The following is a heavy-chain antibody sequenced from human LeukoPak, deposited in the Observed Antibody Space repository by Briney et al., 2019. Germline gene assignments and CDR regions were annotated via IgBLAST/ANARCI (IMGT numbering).Heavy chain of an antibody. CDR3: ARDSTHCGSTSCYTYHSY. J-gene: IGHJ4*02. Sequence: NPSETLSLTCTVSGGSISSYYWSWIRQPPGKGLEWIGYIYYSGSTNYNPSLKSRVTISVDTSKNQFSLKLSSVAAADTAVYYCARDSTHCGSTSCYTYHSYWGQGTLVTVSS. D-gene: IGHD2-2*02. V-gene: IGHV4-59*01. CDR2: IYYSGST. CDR1: GGSISSYY.